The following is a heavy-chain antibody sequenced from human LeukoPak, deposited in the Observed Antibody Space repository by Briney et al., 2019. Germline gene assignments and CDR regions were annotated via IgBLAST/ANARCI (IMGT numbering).Heavy chain of an antibody. CDR1: GGSISSGSYY. J-gene: IGHJ6*03. D-gene: IGHD3-10*01. CDR3: ARVGDLFGAHRVRGLPPDYYYMDV. Sequence: SETLSLTCTVSGGSISSGSYYWSWIRQPAGKGLEWIGRIYTSGSTNYNPSLKSRVTISVDTSKNQFPLKLSSVTAADTAVYYCARVGDLFGAHRVRGLPPDYYYMDVWGKGTTVTVSS. V-gene: IGHV4-61*02. CDR2: IYTSGST.